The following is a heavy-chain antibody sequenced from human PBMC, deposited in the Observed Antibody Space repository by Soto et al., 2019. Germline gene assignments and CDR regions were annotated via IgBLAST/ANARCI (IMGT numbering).Heavy chain of an antibody. D-gene: IGHD6-19*01. J-gene: IGHJ6*02. Sequence: QVQLVQSGAEVKKPGSSVKVSCKTSGDTFSDYAISWVREAPGQGLEWMGRFLPIFRSANYAQKFQDRVTITADESTGTSYMEVSSLRPQDTAVYYCATTLRPGVAVAEDYQYYYGMDVWGQGTSVTVSS. CDR3: ATTLRPGVAVAEDYQYYYGMDV. CDR1: GDTFSDYA. V-gene: IGHV1-69*15. CDR2: FLPIFRSA.